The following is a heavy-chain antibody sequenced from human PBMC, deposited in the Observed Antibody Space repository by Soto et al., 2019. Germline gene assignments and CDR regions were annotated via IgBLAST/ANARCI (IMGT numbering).Heavy chain of an antibody. Sequence: SDTLSLTCSVSGGSIESNIYYWGWIRKPPGKGLEWIATVHYSGSTYYTPSLKSRVTISADTSKNQFSLELTSLTAADTAVYYCARAAIKRHRVEGQVCHSQSLDYWSQGTLVT. CDR2: VHYSGST. J-gene: IGHJ4*02. V-gene: IGHV4-39*01. CDR1: GGSIESNIYY. D-gene: IGHD2-8*01. CDR3: ARAAIKRHRVEGQVCHSQSLDY.